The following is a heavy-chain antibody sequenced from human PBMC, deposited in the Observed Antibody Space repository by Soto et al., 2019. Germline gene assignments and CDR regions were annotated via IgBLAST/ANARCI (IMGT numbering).Heavy chain of an antibody. Sequence: QVQLQESGPGLVKPSETLSLTCSVSGGSINSDYWTWIRQSAGKGLEWIGRISTSGRTTYNPSLKSRVSMSIDTSRNQFSLTLISVTAADTALYCCARLHLPALQGAFDIWGQGTMVTVSS. CDR3: ARLHLPALQGAFDI. CDR2: ISTSGRT. CDR1: GGSINSDY. D-gene: IGHD2-2*01. J-gene: IGHJ3*02. V-gene: IGHV4-4*07.